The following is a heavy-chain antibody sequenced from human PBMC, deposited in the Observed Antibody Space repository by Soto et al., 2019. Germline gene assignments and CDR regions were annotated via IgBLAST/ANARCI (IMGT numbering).Heavy chain of an antibody. CDR2: IYWDDDK. J-gene: IGHJ4*02. V-gene: IGHV2-5*02. Sequence: SGPTLVNPTQTLRLTCTFSGFSLSTRGVGVGWIRQPPGKALEWLALIYWDDDKRYSPSLKSRLTITKDTSKNQVVLTMTNMDPVDTATYYCALASAADPGRYFDYCGQGTLVTVSS. CDR3: ALASAADPGRYFDY. CDR1: GFSLSTRGVG. D-gene: IGHD6-13*01.